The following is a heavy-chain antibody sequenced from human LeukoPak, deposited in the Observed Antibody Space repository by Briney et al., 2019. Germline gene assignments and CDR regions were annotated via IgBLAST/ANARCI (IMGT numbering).Heavy chain of an antibody. CDR3: ARGSSHSFDY. Sequence: GGSLRLSCAASGFTFSGYWMTWLRQAPGKGLEWVANIKQDGSEKNYVDSVKGRFTISRDNAKNTLYLQMNSLRAEDTAVYYCARGSSHSFDYWGKGALVTVSS. CDR1: GFTFSGYW. CDR2: IKQDGSEK. V-gene: IGHV3-7*01. J-gene: IGHJ4*02. D-gene: IGHD6-19*01.